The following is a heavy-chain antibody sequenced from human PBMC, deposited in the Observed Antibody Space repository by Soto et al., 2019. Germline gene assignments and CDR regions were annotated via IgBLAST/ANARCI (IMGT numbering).Heavy chain of an antibody. V-gene: IGHV1-18*01. Sequence: QVQLVQSGAEVKKPGASVKVSCKASGYTFTRYGISWVRQAPGQGPEWMGWISGYNGKTNYEQKLQGRVTMTTDTSKSKAYMELRRLRSEDTDLYYCARDIVVVPAALDPYYRYSAMDVWGQGTTVTVSS. CDR3: ARDIVVVPAALDPYYRYSAMDV. J-gene: IGHJ6*02. CDR2: ISGYNGKT. D-gene: IGHD2-2*01. CDR1: GYTFTRYG.